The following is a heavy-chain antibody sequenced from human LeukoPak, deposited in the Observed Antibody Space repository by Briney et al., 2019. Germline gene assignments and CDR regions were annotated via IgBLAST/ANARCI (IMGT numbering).Heavy chain of an antibody. V-gene: IGHV3-7*01. D-gene: IGHD7-27*01. Sequence: GGSLRLSCAASGFIFSTYWMTWVRQAPVKGLEWVATIKYDGDEKFYVDSVTGRFTISRDNAKNSLYLQTNSLTAEDTAVYYCVRESFSRGDFNWGQGALVSVSS. CDR2: IKYDGDEK. CDR3: VRESFSRGDFN. CDR1: GFIFSTYW. J-gene: IGHJ4*02.